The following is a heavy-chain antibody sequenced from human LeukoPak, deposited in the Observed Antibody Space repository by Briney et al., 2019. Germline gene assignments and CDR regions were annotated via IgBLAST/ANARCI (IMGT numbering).Heavy chain of an antibody. J-gene: IGHJ5*02. CDR1: GDSISSGDYY. D-gene: IGHD6-13*01. CDR2: ISSSGST. V-gene: IGHV4-61*02. Sequence: SETLSLTCTVSGDSISSGDYYWSWIRQPAGKGLEWIGRISSSGSTNYNPSLKSRVTISVDTSKNQFSLKLSSVTAADTAVYYCARDSAAVSRDWFDPWGQGTLVTVSS. CDR3: ARDSAAVSRDWFDP.